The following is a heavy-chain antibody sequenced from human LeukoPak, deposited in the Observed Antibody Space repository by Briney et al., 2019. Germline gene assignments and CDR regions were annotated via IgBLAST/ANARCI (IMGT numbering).Heavy chain of an antibody. Sequence: GAXVKVSCKVSGYTLTELSMHWVRQAPGKGLEWMGGFDPEDGETSYAQKFQGRVTMTRDTSTSTVYMELSSLRSEDTAVYYCARRVGYSSSWYIDPWGQGTLVTVSS. V-gene: IGHV1-24*01. J-gene: IGHJ5*02. CDR2: FDPEDGET. CDR3: ARRVGYSSSWYIDP. CDR1: GYTLTELS. D-gene: IGHD6-13*01.